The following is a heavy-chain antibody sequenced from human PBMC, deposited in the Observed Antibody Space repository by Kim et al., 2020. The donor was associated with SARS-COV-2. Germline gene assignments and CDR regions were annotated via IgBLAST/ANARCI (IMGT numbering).Heavy chain of an antibody. J-gene: IGHJ6*02. CDR2: INSDGSST. CDR1: GFTFSSYW. V-gene: IGHV3-74*01. D-gene: IGHD3-10*01. CDR3: ARDATVWFGELLWGSDYGMDV. Sequence: GGSLRLSCAASGFTFSSYWMHWVRQAPGKGLVWVSRINSDGSSTTYADSVKGRFTISRDNAKNTLYLQMNSLRAEDTAVYYCARDATVWFGELLWGSDYGMDVWGQGTTVTVSS.